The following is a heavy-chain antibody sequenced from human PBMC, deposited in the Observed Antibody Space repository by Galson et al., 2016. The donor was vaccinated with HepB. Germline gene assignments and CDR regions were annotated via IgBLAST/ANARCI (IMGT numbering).Heavy chain of an antibody. D-gene: IGHD3-9*01. CDR1: GASISSSSYF. Sequence: ETLSLTCTVSGASISSSSYFWGWIRQTPGKGLDWIGSIYYSGTTYYNPSLTSRALISVDTSKNQLSLKLTSVTAADSAGYYCARPALRYLDSVSLNPGEHACEIGGQGTRVTVSS. J-gene: IGHJ3*02. CDR3: ARPALRYLDSVSLNPGEHACEI. V-gene: IGHV4-39*01. CDR2: IYYSGTT.